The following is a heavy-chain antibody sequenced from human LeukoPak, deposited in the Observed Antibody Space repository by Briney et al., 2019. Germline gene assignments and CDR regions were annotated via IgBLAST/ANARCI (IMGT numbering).Heavy chain of an antibody. CDR1: GFTFSTHW. D-gene: IGHD3-10*01. CDR3: ASLLTPYHGSGGGGMDV. CDR2: ISGDGSGT. Sequence: GESLKISCAASGFTFSTHWMYWVRQAPGKELVWVSRISGDGSGTSYADSVKGRFTISRDNAKDTLYLQMTSLRVEDTAVYSCASLLTPYHGSGGGGMDVWGQGTTVTVSS. V-gene: IGHV3-74*01. J-gene: IGHJ6*02.